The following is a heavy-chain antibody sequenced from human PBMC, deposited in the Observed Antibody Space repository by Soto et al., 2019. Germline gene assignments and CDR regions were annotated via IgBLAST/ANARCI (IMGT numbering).Heavy chain of an antibody. CDR1: GGSISSGGYY. Sequence: QVQLQESGPGLVKPSQTLSLTCTVSGGSISSGGYYWSWIRQHPGKGLEWIGYIYYSGSTYYNPSLKSRVTISVDTSKNQFSLKLSSVTAADTAVYYCAREGLWFGEANRYYYYGMDVWGQGTTVTVSS. J-gene: IGHJ6*02. CDR3: AREGLWFGEANRYYYYGMDV. D-gene: IGHD3-10*01. V-gene: IGHV4-31*03. CDR2: IYYSGST.